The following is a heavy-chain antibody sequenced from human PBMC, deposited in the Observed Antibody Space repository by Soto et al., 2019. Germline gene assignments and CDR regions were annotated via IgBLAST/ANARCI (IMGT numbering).Heavy chain of an antibody. D-gene: IGHD5-12*01. CDR1: GFTFSSW. J-gene: IGHJ4*02. CDR3: ARGYTGYGNFDY. V-gene: IGHV3-74*01. Sequence: EVRLVESGGGSVQPRGSLRLSCAASGFTFSSWMHWVRQAPGKGLVWVSRISGDGSNTYYADSVKGRFTISRDNARNTLYLQMNSLRAEDAAVYYCARGYTGYGNFDYWGLGTLVTVSS. CDR2: ISGDGSNT.